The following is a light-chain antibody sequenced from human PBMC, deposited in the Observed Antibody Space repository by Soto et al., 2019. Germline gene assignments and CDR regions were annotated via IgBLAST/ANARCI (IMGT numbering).Light chain of an antibody. CDR3: MQGTHWPWT. CDR2: KVS. Sequence: DVVVTQSPLSLPVTLGQPASISCRSSQSLVSSDGNTYLTWFQQRPGQSPRRLIYKVSDRDSGVPDRFSGSGSGTDFTLKISRVEAEDVGIYYCMQGTHWPWTFGQGTKAEIK. J-gene: IGKJ1*01. V-gene: IGKV2-30*01. CDR1: QSLVSSDGNTY.